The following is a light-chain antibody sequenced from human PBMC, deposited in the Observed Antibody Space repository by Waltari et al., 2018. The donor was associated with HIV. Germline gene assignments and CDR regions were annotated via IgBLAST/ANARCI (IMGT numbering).Light chain of an antibody. CDR2: YDS. Sequence: SYVLTPPPSVSVAPGKTARITCGGTNIGSKSVHGYQQKPGQAPVLVIYYDSDRPSGIPERFSGSNSGNTATLTISRVEAGDEADYYCQVWDSSSDHRGVFGTGTKVTVL. V-gene: IGLV3-21*04. CDR3: QVWDSSSDHRGV. CDR1: NIGSKS. J-gene: IGLJ1*01.